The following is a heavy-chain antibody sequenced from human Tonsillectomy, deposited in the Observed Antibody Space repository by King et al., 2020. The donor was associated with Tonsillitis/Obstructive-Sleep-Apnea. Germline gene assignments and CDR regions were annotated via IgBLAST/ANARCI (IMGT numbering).Heavy chain of an antibody. V-gene: IGHV3-33*01. CDR1: GFTFSSYG. J-gene: IGHJ3*02. Sequence: QLVQSGGGVVQPGRALRLSCAASGFTFSSYGMHWFRQAPGKGLEWVAVIWYEGSNIYYADSVQGRFTISRDNSKNTLYLQMNSLRAEDTAVYYCARDPTDDYMWGSYRPAFDIWGQGTMVTVSS. CDR2: IWYEGSNI. D-gene: IGHD3-16*02. CDR3: ARDPTDDYMWGSYRPAFDI.